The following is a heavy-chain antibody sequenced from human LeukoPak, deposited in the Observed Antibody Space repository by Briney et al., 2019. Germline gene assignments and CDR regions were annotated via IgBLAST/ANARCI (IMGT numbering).Heavy chain of an antibody. Sequence: KPSETLSLTYTVSGGSISSYYWSWIRQPAGKGLEWIGRIYTSGSTNYNPSLKSRVTMSVDTSKNQFSLKLSSVTAADTAVYYCARDNAYLAEDYYYYMDVWGKGTTVTVSS. J-gene: IGHJ6*03. CDR3: ARDNAYLAEDYYYYMDV. V-gene: IGHV4-4*07. CDR2: IYTSGST. D-gene: IGHD2-21*01. CDR1: GGSISSYY.